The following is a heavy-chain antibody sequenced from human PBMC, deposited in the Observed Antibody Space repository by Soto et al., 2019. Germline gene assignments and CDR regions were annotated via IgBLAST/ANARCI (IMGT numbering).Heavy chain of an antibody. Sequence: SETLSLTCTVSGASITQYYWNWIRQSPGKGLEWIVSVSSTGSTVFNPSLTSRVTVSLDTSKNQFSLTLNSVTAADTAVYYCERGGGSAYHNHAFDFWGQGTLDT. CDR3: ERGGGSAYHNHAFDF. V-gene: IGHV4-59*01. CDR2: VSSTGST. D-gene: IGHD6-25*01. CDR1: GASITQYY. J-gene: IGHJ4*02.